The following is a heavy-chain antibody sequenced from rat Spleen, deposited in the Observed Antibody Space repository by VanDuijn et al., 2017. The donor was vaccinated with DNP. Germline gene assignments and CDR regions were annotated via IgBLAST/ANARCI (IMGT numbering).Heavy chain of an antibody. D-gene: IGHD1-4*01. V-gene: IGHV5-7*01. CDR1: GFTFSDHN. Sequence: EVQLVESGGGLVQPGRSLKLSCVASGFTFSDHNMAWVRQAPKKGLEWVATVSFDGRSTFYRDSVRGRVTISRENAKSVVFLEMGSLRSEDTATYYCARSMSGIRGYYFDYWGQGVMVTVSS. CDR3: ARSMSGIRGYYFDY. CDR2: VSFDGRST. J-gene: IGHJ2*01.